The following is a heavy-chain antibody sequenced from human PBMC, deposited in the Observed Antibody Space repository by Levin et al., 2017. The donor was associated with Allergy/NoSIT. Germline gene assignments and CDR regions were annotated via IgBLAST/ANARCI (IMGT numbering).Heavy chain of an antibody. Sequence: ASVKVSCKASGYSFSNYYMYWVRQAPGQGLEWMGIINPSDNNTSYAQRFRGRVTMTRDTSTSTVYVALSGLRSDDTAVYYCARLVGAITADYWGQGTLVTVSS. V-gene: IGHV1-46*01. D-gene: IGHD1-26*01. CDR2: INPSDNNT. CDR1: GYSFSNYY. J-gene: IGHJ4*02. CDR3: ARLVGAITADY.